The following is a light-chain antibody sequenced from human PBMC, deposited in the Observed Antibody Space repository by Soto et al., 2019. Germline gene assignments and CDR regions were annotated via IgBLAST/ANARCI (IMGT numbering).Light chain of an antibody. J-gene: IGKJ5*01. CDR1: QTITND. V-gene: IGKV1-6*01. CDR3: QQYGNSPIT. Sequence: IRATQSPPTLSASVGDRVSISCRASQTITNDLGWYPQKPGKAPELLIYAASSLQSGVPSRFSGSGAGTDFTRTISRLEPEDVAVYYCQQYGNSPITFGQGTRLEIK. CDR2: AAS.